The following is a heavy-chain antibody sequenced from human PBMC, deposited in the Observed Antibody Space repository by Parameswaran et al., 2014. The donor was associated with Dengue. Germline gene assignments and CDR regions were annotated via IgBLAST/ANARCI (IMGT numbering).Heavy chain of an antibody. Sequence: WVRQAPGQGLEWMGWMNPNSGRSGYEHKFQGRVTMTRDISMSTAYMELNSLRSEDTAVYYCATSLGCGGANSCPHFYYYAMDVWGQGTTVTVSS. CDR3: ATSLGCGGANSCPHFYYYAMDV. V-gene: IGHV1-8*01. J-gene: IGHJ6*02. D-gene: IGHD4/OR15-4a*01. CDR2: MNPNSGRS.